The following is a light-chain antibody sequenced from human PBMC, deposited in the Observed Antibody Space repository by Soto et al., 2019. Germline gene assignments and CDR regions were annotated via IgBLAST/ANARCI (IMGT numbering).Light chain of an antibody. J-gene: IGKJ3*01. CDR2: DAS. CDR1: QDISNY. V-gene: IGKV1-33*01. Sequence: DIQMTQSPSSLSASVGDRVTITCQASQDISNYLNWYQQKPGKAPKLLIYDASNLETGVPSRFSGSGSATDFTVTISSLQPEDIATYYCQHCDDPVFIFGPGTKVDIK. CDR3: QHCDDPVFI.